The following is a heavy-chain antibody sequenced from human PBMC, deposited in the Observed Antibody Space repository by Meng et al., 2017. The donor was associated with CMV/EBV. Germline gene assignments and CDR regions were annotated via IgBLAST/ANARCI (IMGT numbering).Heavy chain of an antibody. CDR1: GFTFSSYS. Sequence: GESLKISCAASGFTFSSYSMNWVRQAPGKGLEWVSYISSSSSTIYYADSVKGRLTTSRDNAKNSLYLQMNSLRAEDTAVYYCARDFSGYDFNYWGQGTLVTVSS. CDR3: ARDFSGYDFNY. CDR2: ISSSSSTI. V-gene: IGHV3-48*04. J-gene: IGHJ4*02. D-gene: IGHD5-12*01.